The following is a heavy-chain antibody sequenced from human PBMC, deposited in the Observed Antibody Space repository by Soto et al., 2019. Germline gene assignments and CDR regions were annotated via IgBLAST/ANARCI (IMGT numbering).Heavy chain of an antibody. J-gene: IGHJ6*02. V-gene: IGHV4-31*03. Sequence: SETLSLTCSVSGGSISSVGYYWSWIRQRPGMRLEWIGHIFYSGSAYYNPSLKSRVSISMDTSKTQFSLMLSSVTAADTAVYYCARDRGDFVPASIGGKYYGMDVWGQGTTVTVSS. CDR3: ARDRGDFVPASIGGKYYGMDV. CDR2: IFYSGSA. CDR1: GGSISSVGYY. D-gene: IGHD2-2*01.